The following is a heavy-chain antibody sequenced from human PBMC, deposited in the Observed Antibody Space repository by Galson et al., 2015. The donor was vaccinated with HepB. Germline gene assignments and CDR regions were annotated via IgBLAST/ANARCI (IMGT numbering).Heavy chain of an antibody. Sequence: SLRLSCAASGFTFSSYAMHWVRQASGKGLEWVGRIRSKANSYATAYAASVKGRFTISRDDSKNTAYLQMNSLKTEDTAVYYCTTPGITIFGVVTPDRYYMDVWGKGTTVTVSS. CDR3: TTPGITIFGVVTPDRYYMDV. V-gene: IGHV3-73*01. CDR2: IRSKANSYAT. CDR1: GFTFSSYA. D-gene: IGHD3-3*01. J-gene: IGHJ6*03.